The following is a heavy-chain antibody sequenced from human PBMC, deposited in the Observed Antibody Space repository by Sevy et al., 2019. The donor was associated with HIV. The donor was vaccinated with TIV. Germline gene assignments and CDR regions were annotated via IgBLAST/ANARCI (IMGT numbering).Heavy chain of an antibody. CDR3: GRGPGHYSIDY. Sequence: GGSLRLSCAASGFTSNTYSLIWVRQTPGKGLEWLSFIGTAAGVTYYADSVKGRFTISRDNAKNSLYLQMNSLRDEDTAVYYCGRGPGHYSIDYWGQGTLVTVSS. CDR2: IGTAAGVT. CDR1: GFTSNTYS. V-gene: IGHV3-48*02. D-gene: IGHD2-21*01. J-gene: IGHJ4*02.